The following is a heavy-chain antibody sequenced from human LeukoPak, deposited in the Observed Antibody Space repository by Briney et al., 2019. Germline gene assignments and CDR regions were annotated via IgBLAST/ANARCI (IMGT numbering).Heavy chain of an antibody. CDR1: GYTFTSHD. CDR2: MNPNSGNT. J-gene: IGHJ4*02. V-gene: IGHV1-8*01. Sequence: ASVKVSCKASGYTFTSHDINWVRQATGQGLEWMGWMNPNSGNTGYAQKFQDRITMTRNTSISTAYMELSSLESEDTAVYYCAXXXKRXSAGTLIDFWGQGTLVTVSS. CDR3: AXXXKRXSAGTLIDF. D-gene: IGHD6-13*01.